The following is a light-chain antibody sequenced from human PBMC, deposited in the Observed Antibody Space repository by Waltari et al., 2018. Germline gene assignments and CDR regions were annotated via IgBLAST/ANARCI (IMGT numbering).Light chain of an antibody. CDR3: SSYAVSNNLL. V-gene: IGLV2-8*01. J-gene: IGLJ2*01. CDR1: SRDVGGYKY. CDR2: EVN. Sequence: QSALTQPPSASGSPGQSVTISCTGTSRDVGGYKYVSWYQQHPGKAPRLIIYEVNRRPLGVPDRFSGSKSGNTASLTVSGLQAEDEADYYCSSYAVSNNLLFGGGTKLTVL.